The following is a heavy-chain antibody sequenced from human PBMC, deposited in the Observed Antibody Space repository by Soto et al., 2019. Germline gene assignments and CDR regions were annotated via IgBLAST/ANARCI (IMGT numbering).Heavy chain of an antibody. D-gene: IGHD3-22*01. CDR1: GGSISNYY. Sequence: PSETLSLTCTVSGGSISNYYWSWIRQPPGRGLEWIGHIFYSGSTNYNPALKSRVTISVDTSKSRFSLKLSSVTAADTAVYYCARLGGYYQSLDTWGQVTLVTVSS. V-gene: IGHV4-59*01. CDR3: ARLGGYYQSLDT. CDR2: IFYSGST. J-gene: IGHJ5*02.